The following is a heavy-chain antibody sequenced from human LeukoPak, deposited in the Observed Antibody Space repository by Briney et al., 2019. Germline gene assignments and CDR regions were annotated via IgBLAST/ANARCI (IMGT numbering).Heavy chain of an antibody. V-gene: IGHV4-34*01. Sequence: SETLSLTCAVYGGSFSGYYWSWIRQPPGKGLEWIGEINHSGSTNYNPSLKSRVTISVDTSKNQFSLKLSPVTAADTAVYYCAREAGYSSGWLDYWGQGTLVTVSS. CDR3: AREAGYSSGWLDY. J-gene: IGHJ4*02. CDR2: INHSGST. CDR1: GGSFSGYY. D-gene: IGHD6-19*01.